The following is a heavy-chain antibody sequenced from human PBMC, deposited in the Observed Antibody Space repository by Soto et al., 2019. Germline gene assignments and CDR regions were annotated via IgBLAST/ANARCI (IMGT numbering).Heavy chain of an antibody. CDR3: ARPYSTAWYDAFDI. Sequence: QVQLQESGPGLVKPSETLSLTCNVSGGSISRYYWSWIRQAPGKGLEWIGYIYYSGNTNYNPSLRSRVTIPIDTSKKQFSLKLGSVTAADTAVYYCARPYSTAWYDAFDIWGRGTMVTVSS. CDR1: GGSISRYY. J-gene: IGHJ3*02. CDR2: IYYSGNT. V-gene: IGHV4-59*08. D-gene: IGHD6-19*01.